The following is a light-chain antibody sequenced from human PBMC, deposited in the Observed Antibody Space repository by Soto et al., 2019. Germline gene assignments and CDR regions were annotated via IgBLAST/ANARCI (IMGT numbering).Light chain of an antibody. CDR3: RHYGSSPPYT. CDR1: QTVSNNY. V-gene: IGKV3-20*01. CDR2: GSS. Sequence: EVVLTQSPVTLSLSPGERATLSCRASQTVSNNYLAWYQQKPGQAPRLLIFGSSDRATGIPDRFSGSGSGTDFTLTISRLEPEDFGVYYCRHYGSSPPYTCGQGTKLEIK. J-gene: IGKJ2*01.